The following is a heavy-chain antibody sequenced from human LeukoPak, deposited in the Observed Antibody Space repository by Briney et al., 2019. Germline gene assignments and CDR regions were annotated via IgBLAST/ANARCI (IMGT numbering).Heavy chain of an antibody. CDR2: INPNSGGT. D-gene: IGHD3-10*01. CDR1: GYTFTGYY. CDR3: ARNLGYYGSGSYFSQTDY. J-gene: IGHJ4*02. V-gene: IGHV1-2*02. Sequence: APVKVSCKASGYTFTGYYMHWVRQAPGQGLEWMGWINPNSGGTNYAQKFQGRVTMTRDTSISTAYMELSRLRSDDTAVYYCARNLGYYGSGSYFSQTDYWGQGTLVTVSS.